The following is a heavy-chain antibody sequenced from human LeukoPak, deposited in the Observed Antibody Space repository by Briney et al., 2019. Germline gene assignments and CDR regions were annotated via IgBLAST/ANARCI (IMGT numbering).Heavy chain of an antibody. Sequence: SVKVSCKASGGTFSSYAISWVRQAPGQGLEWMGGIIPIFGTANYAQKFQGRVTITADTSTSTAYMELRSLRSDDTAVYYCAKDGLLFGSPVDYWGQGTLVTVSS. J-gene: IGHJ4*02. CDR1: GGTFSSYA. CDR2: IIPIFGTA. V-gene: IGHV1-69*06. D-gene: IGHD3-10*01. CDR3: AKDGLLFGSPVDY.